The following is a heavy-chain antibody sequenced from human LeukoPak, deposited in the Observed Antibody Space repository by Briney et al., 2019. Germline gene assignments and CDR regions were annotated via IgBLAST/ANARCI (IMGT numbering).Heavy chain of an antibody. D-gene: IGHD6-19*01. CDR1: GGSISRYY. V-gene: IGHV4-59*01. Sequence: SETLSLTCTVSGGSISRYYWSWLRQPPGKGLEWFGYIYYSRSTNYNPSHKSRVTISVDTSKNQFSLKLSSVTAADTAVYYCARNVLGYSSCWYPADAFDIWGQGTMVTVSS. CDR2: IYYSRST. J-gene: IGHJ3*02. CDR3: ARNVLGYSSCWYPADAFDI.